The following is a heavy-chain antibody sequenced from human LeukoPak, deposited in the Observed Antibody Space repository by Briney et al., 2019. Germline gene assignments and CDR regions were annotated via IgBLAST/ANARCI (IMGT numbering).Heavy chain of an antibody. D-gene: IGHD5-18*01. CDR2: IIPIFGTA. CDR3: ARDSDTAMACFDY. V-gene: IGHV1-69*05. J-gene: IGHJ4*02. Sequence: SVKVSCEASGGTFISYAISWVRQAPGQGLEWMGRIIPIFGTANYAQKFQGRVTITTDESTSTAYMELSSLRSEDTAVYYCARDSDTAMACFDYWGQGTLVIVSS. CDR1: GGTFISYA.